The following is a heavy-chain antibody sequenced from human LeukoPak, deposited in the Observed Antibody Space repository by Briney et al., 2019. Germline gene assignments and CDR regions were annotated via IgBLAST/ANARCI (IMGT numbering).Heavy chain of an antibody. J-gene: IGHJ4*02. V-gene: IGHV3-48*03. CDR3: ARHVRGSPYSQFDY. Sequence: PGGSLRLSCAASGFTFSSYEMNWVRQAPGKGLEWVSYISSSGSTIYYADSVKGRFTISRDNAKNSLYLQMNSLRAEDTAVYYCARHVRGSPYSQFDYWGQGTLVTVSS. CDR2: ISSSGSTI. CDR1: GFTFSSYE. D-gene: IGHD3-22*01.